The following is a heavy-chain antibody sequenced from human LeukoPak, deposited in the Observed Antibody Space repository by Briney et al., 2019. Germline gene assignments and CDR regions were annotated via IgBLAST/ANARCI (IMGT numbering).Heavy chain of an antibody. Sequence: GGSLRLSCAASGFTFSSNWMHWVRQAPGKGLVWVSRINSDGSSTSYADSVKGRFTISRDNAKNTLYLQMNSLRAEDTAVYYCARGSRTIELGDDYWGQGTLVTVSS. CDR2: INSDGSST. CDR1: GFTFSSNW. V-gene: IGHV3-74*01. D-gene: IGHD5-24*01. CDR3: ARGSRTIELGDDY. J-gene: IGHJ4*02.